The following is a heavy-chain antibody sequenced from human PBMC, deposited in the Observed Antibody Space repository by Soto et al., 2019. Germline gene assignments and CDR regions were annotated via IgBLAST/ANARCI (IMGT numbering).Heavy chain of an antibody. J-gene: IGHJ6*02. Sequence: QVQLVQSGAEVKNPGASVKVSCKASGYSFTRYGIGWARQAPGQGLEWMGWINAYNGNTNYAQNLEGRLILTTDTSTTTPYMELRSRSPNDTSLHYSAVVDFYVTPSPQDVSGQGTTVTVSS. D-gene: IGHD2-15*01. CDR1: GYSFTRYG. CDR3: AVVDFYVTPSPQDV. V-gene: IGHV1-18*01. CDR2: INAYNGNT.